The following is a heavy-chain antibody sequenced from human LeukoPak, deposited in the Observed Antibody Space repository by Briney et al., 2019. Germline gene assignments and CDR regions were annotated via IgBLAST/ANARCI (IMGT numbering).Heavy chain of an antibody. CDR1: GFTFSSYG. CDR2: ISYDGSNK. Sequence: GGSLRLSCAASGFTFSSYGMRWVRQAPGKGLEWVAVISYDGSNKYYADSVKGRFTISRDNSKNTLYLQMNSLRAEDTAVYYCAKPAGWIQLWLLGDFDYWGQGTLVTVSS. CDR3: AKPAGWIQLWLLGDFDY. J-gene: IGHJ4*02. V-gene: IGHV3-30*18. D-gene: IGHD5-18*01.